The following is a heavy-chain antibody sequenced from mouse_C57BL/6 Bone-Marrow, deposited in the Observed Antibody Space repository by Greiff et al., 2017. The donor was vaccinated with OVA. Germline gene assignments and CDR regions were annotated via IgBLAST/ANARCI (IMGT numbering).Heavy chain of an antibody. V-gene: IGHV1-76*01. J-gene: IGHJ2*01. CDR1: GYTFTDYY. CDR3: ARAIITTVEGYYFDY. Sequence: VKLVESGAELVRPGASVKLSCKASGYTFTDYYINWVKQRPGQGLEWIARIYPGSGNTYYNEKFKGKATLTAEKSSSTAYMQLSSLTSEDSAVYFCARAIITTVEGYYFDYWGQGTTLTVSS. D-gene: IGHD1-1*01. CDR2: IYPGSGNT.